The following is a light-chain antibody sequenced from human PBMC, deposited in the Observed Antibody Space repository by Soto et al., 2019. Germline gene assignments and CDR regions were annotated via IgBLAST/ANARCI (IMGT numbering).Light chain of an antibody. CDR2: EGS. J-gene: IGLJ2*01. CDR1: NTDIGRYNF. Sequence: QSALTQSASVSGSPGQSITISCTGTNTDIGRYNFVSWYQQHPGKAPKLMIYEGSKRPSGVSNRFSGSKSGNTASLTISGLQAEDEADYYCCSYGGSTTPVLFGGGTKLTVL. CDR3: CSYGGSTTPVL. V-gene: IGLV2-23*01.